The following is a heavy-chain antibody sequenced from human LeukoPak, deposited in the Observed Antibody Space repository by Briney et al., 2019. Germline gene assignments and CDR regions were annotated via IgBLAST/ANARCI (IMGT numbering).Heavy chain of an antibody. Sequence: GGSLRLSCAASGFTFSSYAMSWVRQAPGKGLEWVSAISGSGGSTYYADSVKGRFTISRDNSKNTLYLQMNSLRAEDTAVYYCANGSGTSSWYYSDYWGQGTLVTVSS. CDR1: GFTFSSYA. V-gene: IGHV3-23*01. CDR3: ANGSGTSSWYYSDY. D-gene: IGHD6-13*01. J-gene: IGHJ4*02. CDR2: ISGSGGST.